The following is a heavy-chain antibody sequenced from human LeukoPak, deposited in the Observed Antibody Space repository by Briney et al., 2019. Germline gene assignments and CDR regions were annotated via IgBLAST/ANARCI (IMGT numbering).Heavy chain of an antibody. CDR2: IYYSGST. CDR1: GGSISSGGYY. D-gene: IGHD6-6*01. J-gene: IGHJ5*02. V-gene: IGHV4-31*03. CDR3: ARELSSVFDP. Sequence: TSETLSLTCTVSGGSISSGGYYWSWIRQHPGKGLERIGYIYYSGSTYYNPSLKSRVTISVDTSKNQFSLKLSSVTAADTAVYYCARELSSVFDPWGQGTLVTVSS.